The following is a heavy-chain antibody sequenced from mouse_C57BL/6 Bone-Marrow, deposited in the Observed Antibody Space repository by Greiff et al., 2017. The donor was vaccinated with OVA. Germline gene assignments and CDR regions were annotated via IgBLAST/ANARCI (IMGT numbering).Heavy chain of an antibody. Sequence: QVQLKQSGAELVRPGTSVKVSCKASGYAFTNYLIEWVKQRPGQGLEWIGVINPGSGGTNYNEKFKGKATLTADKSSSTAYMQLSSLTSEDSAVYFCARSGFIYYDYEGFAYWGQGTLVTVSA. CDR1: GYAFTNYL. V-gene: IGHV1-54*01. CDR2: INPGSGGT. CDR3: ARSGFIYYDYEGFAY. D-gene: IGHD2-4*01. J-gene: IGHJ3*01.